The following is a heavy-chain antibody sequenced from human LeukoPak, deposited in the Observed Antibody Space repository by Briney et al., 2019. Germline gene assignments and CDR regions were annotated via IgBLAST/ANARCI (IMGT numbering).Heavy chain of an antibody. V-gene: IGHV3-21*01. CDR3: AWSPAPTYYDFWSGYPYYFDY. J-gene: IGHJ4*02. CDR2: ISSSSSYI. CDR1: GFTFSSYS. D-gene: IGHD3-3*01. Sequence: GGSLRLSCAASGFTFSSYSMNWVRQAPGKGLEWVSSISSSSSYIYYADSVKGRFTISRDNAKNSLYLQMNSLRAEDTAVYYCAWSPAPTYYDFWSGYPYYFDYWGQGTLVTVSS.